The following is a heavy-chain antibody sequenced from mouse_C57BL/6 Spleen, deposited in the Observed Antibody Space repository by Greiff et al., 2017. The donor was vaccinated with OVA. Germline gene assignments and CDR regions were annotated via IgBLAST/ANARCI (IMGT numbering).Heavy chain of an antibody. V-gene: IGHV1-80*01. J-gene: IGHJ2*01. CDR3: ARGGGSGFFDY. CDR2: IYPGDGDT. CDR1: GYAFSSYW. D-gene: IGHD3-2*02. Sequence: QVQLQQSGAELVKPGASVKISCKASGYAFSSYWMNWVKQRPGKGLEWIGQIYPGDGDTNYNGKFKGKATLTADKSSSTAYMKLSSLTSEDSAVYFCARGGGSGFFDYWGQGTTLTVSS.